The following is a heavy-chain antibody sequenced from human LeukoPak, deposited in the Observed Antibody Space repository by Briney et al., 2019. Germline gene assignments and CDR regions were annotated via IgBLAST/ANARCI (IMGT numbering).Heavy chain of an antibody. V-gene: IGHV4-34*09. CDR1: GGSFSGYY. J-gene: IGHJ5*02. CDR2: IYYSGST. D-gene: IGHD3-10*01. Sequence: PSETLSLTCAVYGGSFSGYYWSWIRQPPGKGLEWIGYIYYSGSTYYNPSLKSRVTISVDTSKNQFSLKLSSVTAADTAVYYCARVSTGITMVRGAISRNWFDPWGQGTLVTVSS. CDR3: ARVSTGITMVRGAISRNWFDP.